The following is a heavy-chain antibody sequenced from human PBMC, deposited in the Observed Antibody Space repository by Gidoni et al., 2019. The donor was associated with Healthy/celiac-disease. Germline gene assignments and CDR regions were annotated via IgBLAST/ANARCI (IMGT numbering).Heavy chain of an antibody. CDR1: GGSFSGYY. J-gene: IGHJ4*02. V-gene: IGHV4-34*01. Sequence: QVQLQQWGAGLLKPSETLSLTCAVYGGSFSGYYWSWIRQPPGKGLEWIGEINHSGSTNYNPSLKSRVTISVDTSKNQFSLKLSSVTAADTAVYYCARNGLVVDTAMVQGGVDYWGQGTLVTVSS. D-gene: IGHD5-18*01. CDR3: ARNGLVVDTAMVQGGVDY. CDR2: INHSGST.